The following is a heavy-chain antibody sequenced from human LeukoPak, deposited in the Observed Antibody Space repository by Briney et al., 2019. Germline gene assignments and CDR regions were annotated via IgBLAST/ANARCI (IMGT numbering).Heavy chain of an antibody. CDR3: VKPDYRDSSGYYPYGY. V-gene: IGHV3-64D*09. CDR2: ITGNGGST. Sequence: GGSLRLSCAASGFTFSSYSMHWVREAPGKGLEYVSAITGNGGSTYYADSVKGRVTISRDNSKNTLYLQMSSLRAEATAVYYCVKPDYRDSSGYYPYGYWGQGTLVTVCS. J-gene: IGHJ4*02. CDR1: GFTFSSYS. D-gene: IGHD3-22*01.